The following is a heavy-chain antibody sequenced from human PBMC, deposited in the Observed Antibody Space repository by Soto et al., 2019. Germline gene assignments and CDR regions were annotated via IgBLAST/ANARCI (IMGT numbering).Heavy chain of an antibody. CDR2: IYYSGST. D-gene: IGHD6-19*01. V-gene: IGHV4-30-4*01. J-gene: IGHJ5*02. CDR1: GGSISSGDYY. Sequence: PSETLSLTCTVSGGSISSGDYYWSWIRQPPGKGLEWIGYIYYSGSTHYNPSLKSRVTISVDTSKNQFSLKLSSVTAADTAVYYCARAVAGYGGRWFDPWGQGTLVTVSS. CDR3: ARAVAGYGGRWFDP.